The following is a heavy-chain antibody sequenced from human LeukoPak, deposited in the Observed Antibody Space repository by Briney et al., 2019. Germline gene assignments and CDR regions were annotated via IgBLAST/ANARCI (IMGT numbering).Heavy chain of an antibody. V-gene: IGHV4-59*01. Sequence: SETLSLTCTVSGGSISSYYWSWIRQPPGEGLEWIGYIYYSGSTNYNPSLKSRVTISVDTSKNQFSLKLSSVTAADTAVYYCARNNDFWSGSQKYYFDYWGQGTLVTVSS. CDR3: ARNNDFWSGSQKYYFDY. J-gene: IGHJ4*02. CDR2: IYYSGST. CDR1: GGSISSYY. D-gene: IGHD3-3*01.